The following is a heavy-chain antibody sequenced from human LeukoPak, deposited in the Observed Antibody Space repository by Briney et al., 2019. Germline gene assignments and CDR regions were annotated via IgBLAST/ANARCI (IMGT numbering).Heavy chain of an antibody. CDR2: ISAYNGNT. J-gene: IGHJ6*03. Sequence: ASVKVSCKASGYTFTSYGISWVRQAPGQGLEWMGWISAYNGNTNYAQKLQGRVTMTTDTSTSTAYMELRSLRSDDTAVYYCARAEYTKADYYYYYMAVWGKGTTVTVSS. CDR1: GYTFTSYG. D-gene: IGHD2/OR15-2a*01. V-gene: IGHV1-18*01. CDR3: ARAEYTKADYYYYYMAV.